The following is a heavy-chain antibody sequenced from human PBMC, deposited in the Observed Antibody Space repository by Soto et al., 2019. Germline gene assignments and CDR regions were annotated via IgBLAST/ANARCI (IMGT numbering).Heavy chain of an antibody. CDR1: GFTFSSYW. Sequence: PVGSLRLSCAASGFTFSSYWMSWVRQAPGKGLEWVANIKQDGSEKYYVDSVKGRFTISRDNAKNSLYLQMNSLRAEDTAVYYCARAGLLRFLEWLAPGFDPWGQGTLVKVSS. J-gene: IGHJ5*02. CDR2: IKQDGSEK. CDR3: ARAGLLRFLEWLAPGFDP. D-gene: IGHD3-3*01. V-gene: IGHV3-7*01.